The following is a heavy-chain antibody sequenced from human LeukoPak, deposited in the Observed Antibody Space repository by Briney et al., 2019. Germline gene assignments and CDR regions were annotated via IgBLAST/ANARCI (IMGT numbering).Heavy chain of an antibody. D-gene: IGHD5-18*01. CDR3: ARDKDQPRRGIQLWFSRRGPFDP. CDR1: GGSISSSSYY. V-gene: IGHV4-39*07. J-gene: IGHJ5*02. Sequence: PSETLSLTCTVSGGSISSSSYYWGWIRQPPGKGLEWIGSIYYSGSTYYNPSLKSRVTISVDTSKNQFSLKLSSVTAADTAVYYCARDKDQPRRGIQLWFSRRGPFDPWGQGTLVTVSS. CDR2: IYYSGST.